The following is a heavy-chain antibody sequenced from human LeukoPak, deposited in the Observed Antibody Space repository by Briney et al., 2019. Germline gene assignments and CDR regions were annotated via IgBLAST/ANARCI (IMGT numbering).Heavy chain of an antibody. D-gene: IGHD2-2*01. V-gene: IGHV4-34*01. CDR3: ARASSRYQLLPGGWFDP. CDR1: GGSFSGYY. J-gene: IGHJ5*02. CDR2: INHSGST. Sequence: SETLSLTCAVYGGSFSGYYWSWIRQPPGKGLEWIGEINHSGSTNYNPSLKSRVTISVDTSKNQFSLKLSSVTAADTAVYYCARASSRYQLLPGGWFDPWGQGTLVTVSS.